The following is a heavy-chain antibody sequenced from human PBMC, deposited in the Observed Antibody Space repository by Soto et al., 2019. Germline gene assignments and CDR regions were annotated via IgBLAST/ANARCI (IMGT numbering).Heavy chain of an antibody. CDR3: ARDKRDLRFLEWSYHFDY. Sequence: QVQLVESGGGVVQPGRSLRLSCAASGFTFSSYAMHWVRQAPGKGLEWVALISYDGSNKYYADSVKGRFTISRDNSKNTLYLQMNSLRAEDTAVYYCARDKRDLRFLEWSYHFDYWGQGTLVTVSS. J-gene: IGHJ4*02. CDR2: ISYDGSNK. D-gene: IGHD3-3*01. V-gene: IGHV3-30-3*01. CDR1: GFTFSSYA.